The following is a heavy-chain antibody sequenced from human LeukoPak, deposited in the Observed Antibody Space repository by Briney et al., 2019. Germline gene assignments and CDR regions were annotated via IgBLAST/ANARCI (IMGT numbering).Heavy chain of an antibody. D-gene: IGHD2-15*01. CDR3: AKGPVVTFDI. Sequence: GGSLRLSCAASGFTFSNYAMNCVRHAPEKGREWVSGISGSGGSTYYADSVKGRFTISRDNSRKTLYLQMNSLRAEDTAVYYCAKGPVVTFDIWGQGTMVTVSS. CDR1: GFTFSNYA. V-gene: IGHV3-23*01. J-gene: IGHJ3*02. CDR2: ISGSGGST.